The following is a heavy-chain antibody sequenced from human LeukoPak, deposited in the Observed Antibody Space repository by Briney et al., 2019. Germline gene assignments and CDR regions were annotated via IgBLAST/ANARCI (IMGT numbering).Heavy chain of an antibody. CDR3: AHRGLLGSGSSFDY. CDR1: GLSLSTSAMG. CDR2: IYWDDDT. Sequence: SGPTLVNPTQTLTLTCTFSGLSLSTSAMGVGWIRQPPGKALEWLAVIYWDDDTRYNPSLKSRLTITKDTSKNQVVLTMTSMDPVDTATYFCAHRGLLGSGSSFDYWGQGTLLTVSS. V-gene: IGHV2-5*02. J-gene: IGHJ4*02. D-gene: IGHD3-10*01.